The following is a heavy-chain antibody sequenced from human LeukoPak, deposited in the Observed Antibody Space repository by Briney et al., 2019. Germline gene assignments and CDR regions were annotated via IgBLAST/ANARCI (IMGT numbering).Heavy chain of an antibody. V-gene: IGHV1-2*02. D-gene: IGHD3-10*01. CDR1: GYTFTNYF. CDR2: INPSSGGT. J-gene: IGHJ4*02. Sequence: ASVKVSCKASGYTFTNYFIHWVRQAPGQGLEWMGWINPSSGGTNYAQKFQGRVTMTRDTSISTAYMELSSLTSGDTAVYYCARDCYGSGNRFDYWGQGTLVTVFS. CDR3: ARDCYGSGNRFDY.